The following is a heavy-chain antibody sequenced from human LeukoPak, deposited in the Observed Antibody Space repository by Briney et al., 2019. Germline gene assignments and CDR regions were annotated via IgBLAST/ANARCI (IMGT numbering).Heavy chain of an antibody. J-gene: IGHJ4*02. CDR3: AREVYYYDSSGFYYSGGFGY. D-gene: IGHD3-22*01. CDR2: SGSYI. V-gene: IGHV3-21*01. Sequence: SGSYIYYADSVKGRFTISRDNAKNSLYLQMNSLRAEDTAVYYCAREVYYYDSSGFYYSGGFGYWGQGTLLTVSS.